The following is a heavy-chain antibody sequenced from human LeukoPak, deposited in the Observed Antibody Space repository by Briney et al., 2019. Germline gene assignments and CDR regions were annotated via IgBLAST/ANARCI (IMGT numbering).Heavy chain of an antibody. V-gene: IGHV3-23*01. Sequence: PGGSLRLSCAASGFTFSNHGMNWVRQAPGKGLEWVSGISPSGDITYYADSVKGRFTIFRDNSENTLYLEVISLTAEDTAVYYCAKDDAWLRFGEWSQGTLVTVSS. J-gene: IGHJ4*02. CDR1: GFTFSNHG. CDR3: AKDDAWLRFGE. D-gene: IGHD3-10*01. CDR2: ISPSGDIT.